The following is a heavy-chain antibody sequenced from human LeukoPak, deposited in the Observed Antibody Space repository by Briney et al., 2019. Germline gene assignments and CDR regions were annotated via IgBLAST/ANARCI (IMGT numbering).Heavy chain of an antibody. D-gene: IGHD2-2*01. CDR3: ARERVVPAAMPFDY. V-gene: IGHV4-34*01. Sequence: SETLSLTCAVYNGSFRGYYWSWIRQPPGKGLEWIGEINHSGITHYNPSLESRVTISVDTSKNQVSLKVRSVTAADTALYYCARERVVPAAMPFDYWDQGTLVTVSS. CDR2: INHSGIT. J-gene: IGHJ4*02. CDR1: NGSFRGYY.